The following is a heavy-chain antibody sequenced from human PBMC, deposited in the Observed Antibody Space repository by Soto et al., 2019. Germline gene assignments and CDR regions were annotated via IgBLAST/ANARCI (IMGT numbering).Heavy chain of an antibody. CDR3: AKGAEMPTIPFDY. Sequence: EVLLLESGGGLVQPGGSLRLSCAASGFTFNTFAMTWVRQAPGRGLEWVSRINKSGGSRYYADSVKGRFTVSRDNSNNTLYLQMNSLRAEDTAIYCCAKGAEMPTIPFDYGGQGAQVTFSS. CDR2: INKSGGSR. J-gene: IGHJ4*02. D-gene: IGHD5-12*01. CDR1: GFTFNTFA. V-gene: IGHV3-23*01.